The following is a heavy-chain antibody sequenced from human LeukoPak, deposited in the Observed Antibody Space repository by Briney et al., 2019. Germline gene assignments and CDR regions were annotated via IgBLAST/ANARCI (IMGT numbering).Heavy chain of an antibody. CDR3: ARVWGAIDY. CDR2: MNPKSGNT. CDR1: GYTFTNYD. Sequence: ASVKVSCKTSGYTFTNYDINWVRQTTGQGLEWMGWMNPKSGNTGSAQRFQGRVTMTRDTSISTAYMELISLRSEDTAVYYCARVWGAIDYWGQGTLVTVSS. J-gene: IGHJ4*02. V-gene: IGHV1-8*01. D-gene: IGHD1-26*01.